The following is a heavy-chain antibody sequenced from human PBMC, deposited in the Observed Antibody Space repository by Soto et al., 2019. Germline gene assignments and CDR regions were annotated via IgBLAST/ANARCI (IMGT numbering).Heavy chain of an antibody. J-gene: IGHJ5*02. CDR1: GGSITSSSYY. V-gene: IGHV4-39*01. Sequence: SETLSLTCTVSGGSITSSSYYWGWIRQPPGKGLEWIGSIYYSGSTYYNPSLKSRITISVDTSKNQFSLKLSSVTAADTAVYYCATQEVGGSYVYTFDPWGQGTLVTVSS. CDR2: IYYSGST. D-gene: IGHD1-26*01. CDR3: ATQEVGGSYVYTFDP.